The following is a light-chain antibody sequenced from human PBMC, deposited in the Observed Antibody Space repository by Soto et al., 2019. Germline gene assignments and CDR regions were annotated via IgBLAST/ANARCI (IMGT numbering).Light chain of an antibody. Sequence: EIVLTQSPATLSLSPGERATLSCRASQSVSSYLAWYQQKPGQAPRLLIYDASNRATGIPARFSGSGPGTDFTLTISSLEPEDFAVYYCQQRSNWHPITFGQGTRLEIK. CDR2: DAS. CDR1: QSVSSY. V-gene: IGKV3D-11*02. CDR3: QQRSNWHPIT. J-gene: IGKJ5*01.